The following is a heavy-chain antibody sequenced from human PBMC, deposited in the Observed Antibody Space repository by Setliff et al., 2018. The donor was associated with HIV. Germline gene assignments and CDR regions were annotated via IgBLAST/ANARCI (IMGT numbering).Heavy chain of an antibody. V-gene: IGHV4-38-2*01. J-gene: IGHJ5*02. CDR1: GYSISSGYY. Sequence: PSETLSLTCAVSGYSISSGYYWGWIRQPPGKGLEWIGSIYHSGSTYYNPSLKSRVTISVDTSKNQFSLKLSSVTAADTAVYYCARHGPELLWFGGSWFDPWGQGTLVTVS. D-gene: IGHD3-10*01. CDR3: ARHGPELLWFGGSWFDP. CDR2: IYHSGST.